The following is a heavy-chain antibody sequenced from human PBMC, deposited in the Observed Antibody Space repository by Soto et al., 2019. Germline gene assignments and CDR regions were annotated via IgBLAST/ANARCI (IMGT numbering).Heavy chain of an antibody. CDR2: IIPIFGTT. CDR1: GGNFGGDA. J-gene: IGHJ5*02. Sequence: SVKVSCKASGGNFGGDAITWVRQAPGQGLEWVGRIIPIFGTTNYAQNLQGRVTISADKSTLTSYMELHSLTSDDTALYYCARDRTDSGYYTNWLDPWGQGTQVTVSS. D-gene: IGHD3-22*01. CDR3: ARDRTDSGYYTNWLDP. V-gene: IGHV1-69*06.